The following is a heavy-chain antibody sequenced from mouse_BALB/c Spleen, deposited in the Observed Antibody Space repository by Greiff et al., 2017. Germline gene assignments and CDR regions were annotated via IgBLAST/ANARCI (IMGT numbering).Heavy chain of an antibody. V-gene: IGHV1S127*01. D-gene: IGHD2-2*01. Sequence: QVQLQQPGAELVKPGASVKMSCTASGYTFTSYWMHWVKQRPGQGLEWIGTIDPSDSYTSYNQKFKGKATLTVDTSSSTAYMQLSSLTSEDSAVYYCTRWLPSGAMDYWGQGTSVTVSS. J-gene: IGHJ4*01. CDR3: TRWLPSGAMDY. CDR2: IDPSDSYT. CDR1: GYTFTSYW.